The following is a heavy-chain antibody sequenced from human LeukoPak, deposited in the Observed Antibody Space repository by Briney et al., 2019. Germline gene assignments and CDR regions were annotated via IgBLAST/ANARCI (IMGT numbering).Heavy chain of an antibody. CDR2: IYSGGST. V-gene: IGHV3-53*01. CDR1: GFTVSSNY. Sequence: GGSLRLSCAASGFTVSSNYMSWVRQAPGKGLEWVSVIYSGGSTYYADSVKGRFTISRDNSKNTLYLQMNSLRAEDTAVYYCASLGSGWYNPHYYMDVWGKGTTVTVSS. CDR3: ASLGSGWYNPHYYMDV. D-gene: IGHD6-19*01. J-gene: IGHJ6*03.